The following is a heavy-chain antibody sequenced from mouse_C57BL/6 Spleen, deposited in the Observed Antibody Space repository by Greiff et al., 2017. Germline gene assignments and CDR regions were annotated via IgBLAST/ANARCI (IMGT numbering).Heavy chain of an antibody. V-gene: IGHV1-81*01. Sequence: QVQLQQSGAELARPGASVKLSCKASGYTFTSYGISWVKQRTGQGLEWIGEIYPRSGNTYYNEKFKGEATLTADKSSSTAYMELRSLTSEDSAVYFCARTELGPYYFDYWGQGTTLTVSS. CDR1: GYTFTSYG. J-gene: IGHJ2*01. D-gene: IGHD4-1*01. CDR2: IYPRSGNT. CDR3: ARTELGPYYFDY.